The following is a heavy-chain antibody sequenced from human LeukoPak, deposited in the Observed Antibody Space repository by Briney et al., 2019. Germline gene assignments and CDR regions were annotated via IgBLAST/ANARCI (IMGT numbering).Heavy chain of an antibody. V-gene: IGHV3-15*07. CDR3: TTRSPARYCSDGACYSRADY. Sequence: GGSLRLSCAASGFSFSDAWMNWVRQAPGKGLEWVGHIRSKADGGTPDYIAPVKGRFTISRDDSKDTLYLQMSSLNTEDTAMYYCTTRSPARYCSDGACYSRADYWGQGTLVTVSS. CDR1: GFSFSDAW. CDR2: IRSKADGGTP. J-gene: IGHJ4*02. D-gene: IGHD2-15*01.